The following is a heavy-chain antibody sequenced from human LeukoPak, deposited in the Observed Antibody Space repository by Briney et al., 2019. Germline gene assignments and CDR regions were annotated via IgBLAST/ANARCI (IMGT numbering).Heavy chain of an antibody. D-gene: IGHD2-15*01. CDR3: ARAPGYCSGGSCYEQNNWFDP. V-gene: IGHV4-34*01. Sequence: SETLSLTCAVYGGSFSGYYWSWIRQPPGKGLEWIGEINHSGSANYNPSLKGRVTISVDTPKNQFSLKLSSVTAADTAVYYCARAPGYCSGGSCYEQNNWFDPWGQGTLVTVSS. CDR2: INHSGSA. J-gene: IGHJ5*02. CDR1: GGSFSGYY.